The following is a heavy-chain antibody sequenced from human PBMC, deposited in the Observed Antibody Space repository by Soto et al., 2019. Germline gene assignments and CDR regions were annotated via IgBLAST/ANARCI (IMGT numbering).Heavy chain of an antibody. CDR1: GGTFSSYA. J-gene: IGHJ6*02. V-gene: IGHV1-69*12. CDR2: IIPIFGTA. D-gene: IGHD3-10*01. CDR3: AREGGSGSYRYYGMDV. Sequence: QVQLVQSGAEVKKPGSSVKVSCKASGGTFSSYAISWVRQAPGQGLEWMGGIIPIFGTANYAHKFQGRVTITVDESTSTAYMELSSLRSEDTAVYYCAREGGSGSYRYYGMDVWGQGTTVTVSS.